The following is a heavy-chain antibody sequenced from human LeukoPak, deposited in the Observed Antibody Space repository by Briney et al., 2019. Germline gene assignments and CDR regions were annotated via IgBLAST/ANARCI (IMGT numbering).Heavy chain of an antibody. CDR3: ARGGYCSSTSCYRNNWFDP. D-gene: IGHD2-2*01. V-gene: IGHV1-18*01. CDR1: GYTFTSYG. CDR2: ISAYNGNT. Sequence: GASVKVSCKASGYTFTSYGISWVRQAPGQGLEWMGWISAYNGNTNYAQKLQGRVTMTTDTSTSTAYMELRSLRSDDTAVYYCARGGYCSSTSCYRNNWFDPWGQGTLVTVSS. J-gene: IGHJ5*02.